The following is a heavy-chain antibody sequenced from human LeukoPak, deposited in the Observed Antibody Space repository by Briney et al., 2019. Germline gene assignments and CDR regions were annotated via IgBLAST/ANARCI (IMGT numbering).Heavy chain of an antibody. CDR3: ARVGSSGSFDY. V-gene: IGHV4-4*07. Sequence: SETLSLTCTVSGDSMSNYYWIWIRQPAGKGLEWIGRIYSSGSTNCNSSLKSRVTMSVDTSKNQFSLNLSSVTAADTAGYYCARVGSSGSFDYWGQGTLVTVSS. D-gene: IGHD6-19*01. J-gene: IGHJ4*02. CDR2: IYSSGST. CDR1: GDSMSNYY.